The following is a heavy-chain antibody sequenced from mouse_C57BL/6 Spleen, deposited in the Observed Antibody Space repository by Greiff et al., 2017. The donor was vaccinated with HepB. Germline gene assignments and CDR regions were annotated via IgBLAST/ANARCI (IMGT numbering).Heavy chain of an antibody. D-gene: IGHD2-12*01. J-gene: IGHJ2*01. CDR2: IYPGDGDT. Sequence: QVQLKESGPELVKPGASVKISCKASGYAFSSSWMNWVKQRPGKGLEWIGRIYPGDGDTNYNGKFKGKATLTADKSSSTAYMQLSSLTSEDSAVYFCARYSPFDYWGQGTTLTVSS. CDR3: ARYSPFDY. CDR1: GYAFSSSW. V-gene: IGHV1-82*01.